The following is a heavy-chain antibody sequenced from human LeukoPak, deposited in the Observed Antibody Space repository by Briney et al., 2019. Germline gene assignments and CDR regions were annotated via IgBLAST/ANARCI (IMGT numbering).Heavy chain of an antibody. D-gene: IGHD6-19*01. CDR2: IYYSGST. J-gene: IGHJ5*02. CDR1: GGSISSYY. CDR3: ARDPAVAGSNWFDP. Sequence: PSDPLSLTCTVSGGSISSYYWSWIRQPPGKGLEWIRYIYYSGSTNYNPSLKSRVNISVDASKNQFSLKLSSVTAADTAVYYCARDPAVAGSNWFDPWGQGTLVTVSS. V-gene: IGHV4-59*01.